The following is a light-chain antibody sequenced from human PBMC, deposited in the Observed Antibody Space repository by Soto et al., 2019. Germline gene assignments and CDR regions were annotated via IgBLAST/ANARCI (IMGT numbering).Light chain of an antibody. Sequence: DIQMTQSPSSLSASIGDSVTITCRASQGITNYFSWYQQNPGKVPKLLIYAASTLQSAVPSRIGRSGSRTDFTLTISSVQHDDVADYYYQKRNGAPCTFGPGTKVDIK. CDR3: QKRNGAPCT. CDR1: QGITNY. V-gene: IGKV1-27*01. CDR2: AAS. J-gene: IGKJ3*01.